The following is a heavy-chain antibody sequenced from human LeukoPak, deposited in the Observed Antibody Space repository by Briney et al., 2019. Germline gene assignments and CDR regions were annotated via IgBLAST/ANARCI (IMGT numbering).Heavy chain of an antibody. D-gene: IGHD3-22*01. Sequence: GGPLRLSCAASGFTFSNAWMSWVRQAPGKGLEWVGRIKSKTDGGTTDYAAPVKGRFTISRDDSKNTLYLQMNSLKTEDTAVYYCTTALGNYYDSSGYSIIFDYWGQGTLVTVSS. CDR2: IKSKTDGGTT. V-gene: IGHV3-15*01. CDR1: GFTFSNAW. J-gene: IGHJ4*02. CDR3: TTALGNYYDSSGYSIIFDY.